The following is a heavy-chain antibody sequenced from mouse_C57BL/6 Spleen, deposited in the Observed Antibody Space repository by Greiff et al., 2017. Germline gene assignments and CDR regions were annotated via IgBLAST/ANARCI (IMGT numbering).Heavy chain of an antibody. CDR1: GYTFTSYW. D-gene: IGHD1-1*01. V-gene: IGHV1-53*01. Sequence: QVQLQQPGTELVKPGASVKLSCKASGYTFTSYWMHWVKQRPGQGLEWIGNINPSNGGTNYNEKFKSKATLTVDKSSSTAYMQLSSLTSEDSAVYYCARLDITTVVATYYAMDYWGQGTSVTVSS. CDR2: INPSNGGT. CDR3: ARLDITTVVATYYAMDY. J-gene: IGHJ4*01.